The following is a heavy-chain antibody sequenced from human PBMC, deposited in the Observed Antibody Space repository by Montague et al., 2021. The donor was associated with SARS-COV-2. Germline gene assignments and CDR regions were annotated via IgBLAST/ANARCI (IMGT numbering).Heavy chain of an antibody. CDR1: GGSISNYY. D-gene: IGHD3-10*01. Sequence: SETLSLTCTVSGGSISNYYWSWIRQPPGKGLEWVGNIYYSGTTFINPSLKSRVTISVDASKNQFSLNLTSVTAADTAVYYCARPLVRGVPKAFDIWGQGALVIVSS. J-gene: IGHJ3*02. CDR3: ARPLVRGVPKAFDI. V-gene: IGHV4-59*04. CDR2: IYYSGTT.